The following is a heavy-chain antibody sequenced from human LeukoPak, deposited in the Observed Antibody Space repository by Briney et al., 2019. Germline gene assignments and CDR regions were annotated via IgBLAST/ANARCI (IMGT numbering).Heavy chain of an antibody. CDR2: IIDSGVIP. V-gene: IGHV3-23*01. CDR3: AKVNGYCSGGSCYSSGSYYYYGMDV. CDR1: GFTLSNYA. D-gene: IGHD2-15*01. J-gene: IGHJ6*04. Sequence: GGSLRLSCVASGFTLSNYAMSWVRQAPGKGLEWVSDIIDSGVIPSYADSVKGRVTISRDNSKNKMYLQMNSLRAEDTALYYCAKVNGYCSGGSCYSSGSYYYYGMDVWGKGTTVTVSS.